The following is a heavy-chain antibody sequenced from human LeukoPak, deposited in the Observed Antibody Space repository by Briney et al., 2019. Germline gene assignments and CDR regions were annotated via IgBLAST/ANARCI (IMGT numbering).Heavy chain of an antibody. D-gene: IGHD2-2*01. V-gene: IGHV3-30*02. CDR3: AREGGTVVIGRFDY. J-gene: IGHJ4*02. Sequence: GGSLRLSCAASGIDFRASGMHWVRQAPGMGLEWVTFIQTDGRDKYYAASVAGRFTISRDNSKNTVYLNMNNLSPDDTALYYCAREGGTVVIGRFDYWGQGTLVTVSS. CDR1: GIDFRASG. CDR2: IQTDGRDK.